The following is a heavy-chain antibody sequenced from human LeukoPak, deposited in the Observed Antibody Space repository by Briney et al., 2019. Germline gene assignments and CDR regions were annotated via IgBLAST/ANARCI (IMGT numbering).Heavy chain of an antibody. CDR1: GYTFTSYG. D-gene: IGHD6-13*01. J-gene: IGHJ3*02. Sequence: ASVKVSCKASGYTFTSYGISWVRQAPGQGLEWMGWINPNSGGTNYAQKFQGRVTMTRDTSISTAYMELSRLRSDDTAVYYCARIAAAEVDAFDIWGQGTMVTVSS. CDR2: INPNSGGT. V-gene: IGHV1-2*02. CDR3: ARIAAAEVDAFDI.